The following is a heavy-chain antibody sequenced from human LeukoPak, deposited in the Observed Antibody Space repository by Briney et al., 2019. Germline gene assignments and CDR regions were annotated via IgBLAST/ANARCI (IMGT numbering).Heavy chain of an antibody. Sequence: AGGSLRLSCSASGFTFTMYAMHWVRQAPGKGLEYVSAISSNGGTTYYADSVKGRFFISRDNSKNTLFLQLSSLRPEDTAVYYCVRDDVYYYDSSGYPHWGQGTLVTVSS. D-gene: IGHD3-22*01. J-gene: IGHJ1*01. CDR3: VRDDVYYYDSSGYPH. V-gene: IGHV3-64D*06. CDR2: ISSNGGTT. CDR1: GFTFTMYA.